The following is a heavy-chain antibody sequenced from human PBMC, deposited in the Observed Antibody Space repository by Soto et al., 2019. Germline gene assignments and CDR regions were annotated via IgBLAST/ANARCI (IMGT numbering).Heavy chain of an antibody. CDR2: ISYDGSNK. CDR3: AKDGSPHSSGYYFDY. CDR1: GFTFSSYG. Sequence: GGSLRLSCAASGFTFSSYGMHWVRQAPGKGLEWVAVISYDGSNKYYADSVKGRFTISRDNSKNTLYLQMNSLRAEDTAVYYCAKDGSPHSSGYYFDYWGQGTLVTVSS. D-gene: IGHD3-22*01. J-gene: IGHJ4*02. V-gene: IGHV3-30*18.